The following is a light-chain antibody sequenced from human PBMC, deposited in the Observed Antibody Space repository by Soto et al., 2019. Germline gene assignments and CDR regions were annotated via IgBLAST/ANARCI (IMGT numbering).Light chain of an antibody. V-gene: IGLV1-47*01. CDR2: RNN. CDR3: AAWDDSLSGRV. CDR1: SSNIGSNY. J-gene: IGLJ2*01. Sequence: QSVLTPPPSASGTPGQRVTISCSGSSSNIGSNYVYWYQHLPGTAPKLLIYRNNQRPSGVPDRFSGSKSGTSASLAISGLRSEDEADYYCAAWDDSLSGRVFGGGTKLTVL.